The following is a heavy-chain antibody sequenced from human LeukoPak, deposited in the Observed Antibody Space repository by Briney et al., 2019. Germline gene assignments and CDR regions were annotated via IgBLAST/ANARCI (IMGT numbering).Heavy chain of an antibody. Sequence: PSVKVSCKASGYTFTGYYMHWVPQASGQGLEWMGWITPHSGGTNYAQKFQGRVTMTRDTSISTAYMELGRLRSGDTAVYYCARAWRYNFSPLDHGGRGTLVTVSS. V-gene: IGHV1-2*02. CDR2: ITPHSGGT. J-gene: IGHJ4*02. CDR3: ARAWRYNFSPLDH. CDR1: GYTFTGYY. D-gene: IGHD5-24*01.